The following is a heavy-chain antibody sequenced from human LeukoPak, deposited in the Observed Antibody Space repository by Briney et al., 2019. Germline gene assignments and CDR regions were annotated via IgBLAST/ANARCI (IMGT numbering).Heavy chain of an antibody. D-gene: IGHD4-17*01. CDR2: IWYDGSNK. CDR3: AYDYGDYGTFDY. J-gene: IGHJ4*02. V-gene: IGHV3-33*06. CDR1: GFTFSSYG. Sequence: PGRSLRLSCAASGFTFSSYGMHWVRLAPGKGLEWVAVIWYDGSNKYYADSVKGRFTISRDNSKNTLYLQMNSLRAEDTAVYYCAYDYGDYGTFDYWGQGTLVTVSS.